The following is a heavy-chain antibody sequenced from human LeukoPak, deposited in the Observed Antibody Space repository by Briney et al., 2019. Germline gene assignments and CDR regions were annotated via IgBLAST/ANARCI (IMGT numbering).Heavy chain of an antibody. D-gene: IGHD6-13*01. CDR1: GFIFSDYY. J-gene: IGHJ4*02. Sequence: GGSLRLSCAASGFIFSDYYMSWIRQAPGKGLEWVSYIGSSGTSMYYADSVKGRFTISRDNAKNSLYLQMNSLRAEDTAVYYCARRLIGIAAGLDYWGQGTLVTVSS. V-gene: IGHV3-11*01. CDR2: IGSSGTSM. CDR3: ARRLIGIAAGLDY.